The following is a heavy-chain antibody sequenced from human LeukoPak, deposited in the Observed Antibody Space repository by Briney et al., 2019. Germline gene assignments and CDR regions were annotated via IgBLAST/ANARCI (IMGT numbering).Heavy chain of an antibody. D-gene: IGHD6-6*01. J-gene: IGHJ4*02. CDR2: ISGSGGST. CDR1: GFTFSSYA. V-gene: IGHV3-23*01. CDR3: ASVVAARRGY. Sequence: GGSLRLSCAASGFTFSSYAMSWVRQAPGKGLEWVSAISGSGGSTYYADSVKGRFTISRDNSKNSLYLQMNSLRAEDTAVYYCASVVAARRGYWGQGTLVTVSS.